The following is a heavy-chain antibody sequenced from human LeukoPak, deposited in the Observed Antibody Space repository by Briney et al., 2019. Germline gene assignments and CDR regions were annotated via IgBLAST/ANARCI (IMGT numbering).Heavy chain of an antibody. D-gene: IGHD6-13*01. CDR1: GFIVSSNY. J-gene: IGHJ4*02. CDR2: IYSGGST. V-gene: IGHV3-53*01. Sequence: GGSLRLSCAASGFIVSSNYMSWVRQAPGKGLEWVSVIYSGGSTYYADSVKGRFTISRDNSKNTLYLQMNSLRAEDTAVYYCARAPYEAAAGTGYFDYWGQGTLVTVSS. CDR3: ARAPYEAAAGTGYFDY.